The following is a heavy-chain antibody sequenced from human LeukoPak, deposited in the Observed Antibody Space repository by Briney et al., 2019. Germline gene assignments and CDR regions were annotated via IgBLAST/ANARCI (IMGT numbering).Heavy chain of an antibody. CDR1: GGSISSYY. CDR3: ARQPTSRDGYNWFDP. J-gene: IGHJ5*02. CDR2: IYYSGST. V-gene: IGHV4-59*08. D-gene: IGHD5-24*01. Sequence: SETLSLTCTVSGGSISSYYWSWIRQPPGKGLEWIGYIYYSGSTNYNPSLKSRVTTSVDTSKNQFSLKLSSVTAADTAVYYCARQPTSRDGYNWFDPWGQGTLVTVSS.